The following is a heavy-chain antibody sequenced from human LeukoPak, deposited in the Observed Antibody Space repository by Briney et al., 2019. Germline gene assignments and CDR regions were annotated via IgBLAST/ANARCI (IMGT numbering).Heavy chain of an antibody. J-gene: IGHJ4*02. D-gene: IGHD1-26*01. CDR3: AKEWELTY. CDR2: IRYDGSNK. CDR1: GFTFSSYG. V-gene: IGHV3-30*02. Sequence: PGGSLRLSCAASGFTFSSYGMRWVRQAPGKGLEWVAFIRYDGSNKFYADSVKGRFTISRDNPRNTLYLQMNSLRVEDTAMYHCAKEWELTYWGQGTLVTVSS.